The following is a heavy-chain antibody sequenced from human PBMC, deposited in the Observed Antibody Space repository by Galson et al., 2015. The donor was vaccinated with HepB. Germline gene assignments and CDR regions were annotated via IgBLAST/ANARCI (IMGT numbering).Heavy chain of an antibody. CDR3: ARRRDSSGYRHTFDY. J-gene: IGHJ4*02. V-gene: IGHV5-51*03. CDR2: IYPGDSDT. CDR1: GYSFISYW. D-gene: IGHD3-22*01. Sequence: QSGAEVKKPGESLKISCQGSGYSFISYWIAWVRQMPGKGLEWMGIIYPGDSDTRYSPSFQGQVTISADKSISTAYLQWSSLKASDTAMYYCARRRDSSGYRHTFDYWGQGSLVTVSS.